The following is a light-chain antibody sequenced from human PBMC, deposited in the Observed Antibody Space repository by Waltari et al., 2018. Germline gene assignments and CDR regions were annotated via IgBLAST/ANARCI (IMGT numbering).Light chain of an antibody. V-gene: IGLV2-14*01. CDR3: SSYTTDSTWV. J-gene: IGLJ3*02. CDR1: SSDVGGLND. Sequence: QSALNQPASVSGSPGQSITIPCSRTSSDVGGLNDVAWYQQNPGTAPKPMISNVNQRLSGVSNRFSGSKSGNTASLTISGLQAEDEADYYCSSYTTDSTWVFGGGTKLTVL. CDR2: NVN.